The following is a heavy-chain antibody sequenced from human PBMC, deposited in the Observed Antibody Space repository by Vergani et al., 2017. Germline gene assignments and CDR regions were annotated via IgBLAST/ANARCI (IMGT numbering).Heavy chain of an antibody. CDR2: IYYSGST. V-gene: IGHV4-59*10. J-gene: IGHJ4*02. CDR3: ARFDYYDSSGYSSD. Sequence: QVQLQQWGAGLLKPSETLSLTCAVYGGSFSSYYWSWIRQPAGKGLEWIGYIYYSGSTNYNPSLKSRVTISVDTSKNQFSLKLSSVTAADTAVYYCARFDYYDSSGYSSDWGQGTLVTVSS. CDR1: GGSFSSYY. D-gene: IGHD3-22*01.